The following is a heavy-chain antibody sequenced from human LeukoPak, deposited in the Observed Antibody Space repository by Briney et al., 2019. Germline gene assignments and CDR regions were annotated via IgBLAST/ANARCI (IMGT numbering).Heavy chain of an antibody. D-gene: IGHD2-2*01. CDR1: GFTVSSNY. CDR3: ARVRGCSSTSCYWWIDP. J-gene: IGHJ5*02. V-gene: IGHV3-53*01. CDR2: IYSGGST. Sequence: GGSLRLSCAASGFTVSSNYMSWVRQAPGEGLEWVSVIYSGGSTYYADSVKGRFTISRDNSKNTLYLQMNSLRAEDTAVYYCARVRGCSSTSCYWWIDPWGQGTLVTVSS.